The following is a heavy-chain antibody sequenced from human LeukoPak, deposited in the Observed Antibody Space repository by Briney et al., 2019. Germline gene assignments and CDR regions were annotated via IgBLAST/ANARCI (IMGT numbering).Heavy chain of an antibody. CDR1: GFTFSCYA. D-gene: IGHD3-3*01. Sequence: GGSLRLSCTASGFTFSCYAMRWVRQAPGKGLERVSGVGGGSGGSTFHADSVKGRFTISRDNSKNTLYLQMNSLRAEDTALYYCARWTMTDYFDYWGQGTLVTVSS. CDR2: VGGGSGGST. CDR3: ARWTMTDYFDY. J-gene: IGHJ4*02. V-gene: IGHV3-23*01.